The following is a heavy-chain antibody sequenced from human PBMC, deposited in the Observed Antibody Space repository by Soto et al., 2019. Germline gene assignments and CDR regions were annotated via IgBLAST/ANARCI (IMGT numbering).Heavy chain of an antibody. J-gene: IGHJ6*02. D-gene: IGHD6-19*01. CDR2: IWYDGSNK. Sequence: GSLRLSCAASGFTFSSYGMHWVRQAPGKGLEWVAVIWYDGSNKYYADSVKGRFTISRDNSKNTLYLQMSSLRAEDTAVYYCAREYSSGWYRDYYYYYGMDVWGQGTTVTVSS. CDR3: AREYSSGWYRDYYYYYGMDV. V-gene: IGHV3-33*01. CDR1: GFTFSSYG.